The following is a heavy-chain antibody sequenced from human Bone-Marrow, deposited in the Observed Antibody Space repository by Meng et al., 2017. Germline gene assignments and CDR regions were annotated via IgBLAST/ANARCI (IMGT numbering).Heavy chain of an antibody. V-gene: IGHV4-4*02. J-gene: IGHJ4*02. Sequence: SETLSLTCAVSGVSISSNNWWSWVRQPPGKGLEWIGEISHSGSSNCNPSFKSRVTISVDKSKSQFSLNLTSVTAADTAVYYCARVADILRFVGNWGQGTLVTVSS. CDR1: GVSISSNNW. CDR3: ARVADILRFVGN. D-gene: IGHD3-3*01. CDR2: ISHSGSS.